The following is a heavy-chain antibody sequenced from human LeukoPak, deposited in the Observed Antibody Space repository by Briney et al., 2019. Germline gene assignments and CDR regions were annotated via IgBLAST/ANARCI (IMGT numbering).Heavy chain of an antibody. D-gene: IGHD6-19*01. J-gene: IGHJ4*02. Sequence: GGSLRLSCAASGFTFDDYAMHWVRQAPGKGLEWVSLISGDGGSTYYADSVKGRFTISRDNSKNSLYLQMNSLRAEDTAVYYCALAVAGFFDYWGQGTLVTVSS. CDR2: ISGDGGST. V-gene: IGHV3-43*02. CDR1: GFTFDDYA. CDR3: ALAVAGFFDY.